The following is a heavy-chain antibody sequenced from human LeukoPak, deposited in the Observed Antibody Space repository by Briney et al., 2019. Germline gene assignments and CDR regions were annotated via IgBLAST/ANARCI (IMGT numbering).Heavy chain of an antibody. V-gene: IGHV1-24*01. CDR1: GYTLTELS. J-gene: IGHJ3*02. CDR2: FDPEDGET. CDR3: VPWTDAFDI. Sequence: GASVKVSCKVSGYTLTELSMHGVRQAPGKRLEWMGGFDPEDGETIYAQKFQGRVTMTEDTSTDTAYMELSSLRSEDTAVYYCVPWTDAFDIWGQGTMVTVSS. D-gene: IGHD3/OR15-3a*01.